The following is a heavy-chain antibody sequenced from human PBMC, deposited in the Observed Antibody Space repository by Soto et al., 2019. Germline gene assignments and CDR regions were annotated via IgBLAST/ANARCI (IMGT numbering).Heavy chain of an antibody. CDR1: GYTFTSYD. D-gene: IGHD2-21*02. J-gene: IGHJ6*02. CDR3: ARGGVAAYCGGDCYLYYYYGMDV. V-gene: IGHV1-8*01. Sequence: ASVKVSCKASGYTFTSYDINWVRQATGQGLEWMGWMNPNSGNTGYAQKFQGRVTMTRNTSISTAYMELSSLRSEDTAVYYCARGGVAAYCGGDCYLYYYYGMDVWGQ. CDR2: MNPNSGNT.